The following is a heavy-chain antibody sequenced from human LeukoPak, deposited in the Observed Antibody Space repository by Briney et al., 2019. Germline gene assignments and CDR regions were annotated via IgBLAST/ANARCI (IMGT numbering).Heavy chain of an antibody. CDR2: IYYTGTT. Sequence: SETLSLTCTVSGDAVSNPNYYWTWIRQPPGKGLEWIGYIYYTGTTYYSPSLKSRVTISVDTSNNQFSLKLTSLTAADTAVYYCARANYYDRTRAFDIWGQGTMVTVSS. J-gene: IGHJ3*02. CDR1: GDAVSNPNYY. V-gene: IGHV4-30-4*08. CDR3: ARANYYDRTRAFDI. D-gene: IGHD3-22*01.